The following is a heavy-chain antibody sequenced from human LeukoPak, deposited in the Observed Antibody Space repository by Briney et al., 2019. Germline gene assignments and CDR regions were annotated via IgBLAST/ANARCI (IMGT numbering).Heavy chain of an antibody. CDR1: GFTFSNAW. V-gene: IGHV3-15*01. Sequence: GGSLRLSCAASGFTFSNAWVSWVRQAPGKGLEWLGRIKSKVHGETIDYAAPVKGRFTISRDNAKNSLYLQMNSLRAEDTAVYYCARDDAFDIWGQGTMVTVSS. J-gene: IGHJ3*02. CDR2: IKSKVHGETI. CDR3: ARDDAFDI.